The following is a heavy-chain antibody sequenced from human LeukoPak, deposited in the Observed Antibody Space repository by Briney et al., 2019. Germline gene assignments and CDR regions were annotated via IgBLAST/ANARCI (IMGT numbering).Heavy chain of an antibody. CDR3: ARENDLLAILRRNWFAP. J-gene: IGHJ5*02. V-gene: IGHV4-39*07. CDR2: IYYSGST. Sequence: PSETLSLTCTVSGGSISNKMHYWAWIRQPPGRGLEWIGSIYYSGSTYSNPSLKSRVTISVDTSKNQFSLKLSSVTAADTAVYYCARENDLLAILRRNWFAPWGRETRVPVPS. CDR1: GGSISNKMHY. D-gene: IGHD3-9*01.